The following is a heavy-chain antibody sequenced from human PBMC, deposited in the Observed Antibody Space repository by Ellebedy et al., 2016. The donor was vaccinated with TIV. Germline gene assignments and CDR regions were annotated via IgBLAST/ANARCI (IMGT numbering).Heavy chain of an antibody. J-gene: IGHJ4*02. CDR3: ARGWYSDY. CDR2: INHSGST. V-gene: IGHV4-34*01. CDR1: GGSFSGYY. Sequence: SETLSLXXAVYGGSFSGYYWSWIRQPPGKGLEWIGEINHSGSTNYNPSLKSRVTISVDTSKNQFSLKLSSVTAADTAVYYCARGWYSDYWGQGTLVTVSS. D-gene: IGHD6-13*01.